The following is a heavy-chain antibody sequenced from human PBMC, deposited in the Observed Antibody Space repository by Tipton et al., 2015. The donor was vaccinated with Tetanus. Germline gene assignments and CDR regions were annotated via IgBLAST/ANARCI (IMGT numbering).Heavy chain of an antibody. Sequence: QVQLVQSGAEVKKPGASVKVSCKASGYTFTDYYLHWVRQAPGQGLEWMGRINPHSGDTNYPQKFQGRVTMTRDTSITTAYLELNRVRSDDTAVYYCARGGTYCSGGSCNPDSWGQGTLVTVSS. CDR2: INPHSGDT. V-gene: IGHV1-2*06. CDR1: GYTFTDYY. CDR3: ARGGTYCSGGSCNPDS. D-gene: IGHD2-15*01. J-gene: IGHJ5*01.